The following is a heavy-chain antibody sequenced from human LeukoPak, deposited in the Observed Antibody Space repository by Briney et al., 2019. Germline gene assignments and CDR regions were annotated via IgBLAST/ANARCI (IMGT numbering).Heavy chain of an antibody. CDR3: TTAHLNGYGSAGY. CDR2: IKSKTDGGTT. Sequence: GGSLRLSCAASGFTFGNAWMSWVRQAPGKGLEWVGRIKSKTDGGTTDYAAPVKGRFTISRDDSKNTLYLQMNSLKTEDTAVYYCTTAHLNGYGSAGYWGQGTLVTVSS. CDR1: GFTFGNAW. J-gene: IGHJ4*02. V-gene: IGHV3-15*01. D-gene: IGHD3-10*01.